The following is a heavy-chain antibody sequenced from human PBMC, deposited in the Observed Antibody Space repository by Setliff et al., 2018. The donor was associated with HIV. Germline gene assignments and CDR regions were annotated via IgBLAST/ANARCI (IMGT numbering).Heavy chain of an antibody. D-gene: IGHD3-22*01. J-gene: IGHJ4*02. CDR3: ASGGEDYFDPSGFPH. CDR1: GYTFISYA. V-gene: IGHV1-18*01. CDR2: INPNNGNT. Sequence: ASVKVSCKTSGYTFISYAVYWVRQAPGQGLEWVGWINPNNGNTKYAQNFQGRVPMTTKDTSTTTAYMELRSLTSDDTAVYYCASGGEDYFDPSGFPHWGQGTLVTVSS.